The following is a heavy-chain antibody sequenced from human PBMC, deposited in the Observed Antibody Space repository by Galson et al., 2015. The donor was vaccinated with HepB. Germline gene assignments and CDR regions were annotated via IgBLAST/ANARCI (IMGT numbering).Heavy chain of an antibody. CDR2: IIPILGIA. CDR3: AREVATPNWFDP. V-gene: IGHV1-69*10. D-gene: IGHD5-12*01. J-gene: IGHJ5*02. CDR1: GGTFSSYA. Sequence: SVKVSCKASGGTFSSYAISWVRQAPGQGLEWMGGIIPILGIANYAQKFQGRVTITADKSTSTAYMELSSLRSEDTAVYYCAREVATPNWFDPWGQGTLVTVSP.